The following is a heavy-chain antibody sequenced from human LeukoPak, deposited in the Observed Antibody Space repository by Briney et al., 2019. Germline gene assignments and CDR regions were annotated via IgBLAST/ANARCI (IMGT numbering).Heavy chain of an antibody. D-gene: IGHD2-15*01. Sequence: SETLSLTCTVSGGSIDSRSYYWDWIRQAPGKGLEWIGTIYHSGSTEYNPSLKSRVAIFVDTSKNQFSLILHSVAAADTAVYYCARRSEFDNTHYHYFDYWGQRALITVSS. CDR2: IYHSGST. CDR1: GGSIDSRSYY. V-gene: IGHV4-39*01. CDR3: ARRSEFDNTHYHYFDY. J-gene: IGHJ4*02.